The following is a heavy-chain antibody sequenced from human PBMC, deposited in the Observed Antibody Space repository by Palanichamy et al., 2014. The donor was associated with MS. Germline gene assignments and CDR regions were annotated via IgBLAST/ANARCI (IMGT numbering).Heavy chain of an antibody. CDR3: ARNLGYGSGAFDY. Sequence: QVQLQESGPGLVKPSETLSLTCAVSGYSISSGYYWGWIRQPPGKGLEWIGSIYHSGSTYYNPSLKSRVTISVDTSKNQFSLKLCSVTAADTAVYYCARNLGYGSGAFDYWGQGTLVTVSS. V-gene: IGHV4-38-2*01. J-gene: IGHJ4*02. CDR2: IYHSGST. D-gene: IGHD3-10*01. CDR1: GYSISSGYY.